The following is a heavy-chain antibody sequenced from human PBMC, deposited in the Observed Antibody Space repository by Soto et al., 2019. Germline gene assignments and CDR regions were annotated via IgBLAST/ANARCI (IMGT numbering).Heavy chain of an antibody. CDR3: AGSNYFYYYGIDV. CDR1: GFTFSSYA. V-gene: IGHV3-23*01. J-gene: IGHJ6*02. Sequence: GGSLRLSCAASGFTFSSYAMSWVRQAPGKGLEWVSAISGSGGSTYYADSVKGRFTISRDNSKNTLYLQMNSLRAEDTAVYYCAGSNYFYYYGIDVWGQGTTVTVSS. D-gene: IGHD1-26*01. CDR2: ISGSGGST.